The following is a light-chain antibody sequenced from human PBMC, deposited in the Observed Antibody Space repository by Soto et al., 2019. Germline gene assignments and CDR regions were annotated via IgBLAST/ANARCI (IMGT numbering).Light chain of an antibody. J-gene: IGKJ5*01. CDR2: DAS. V-gene: IGKV3-11*01. CDR1: QSVSSY. CDR3: QQRSNWPPIT. Sequence: EIVLTQSPATLSLSPGERATLSCRASQSVSSYLAWYQHKPGQAPRLLIYDASNRATGIPARFSGSGSETDFTLTISSLEPEDFAVYYCQQRSNWPPITFGQGTRLEIK.